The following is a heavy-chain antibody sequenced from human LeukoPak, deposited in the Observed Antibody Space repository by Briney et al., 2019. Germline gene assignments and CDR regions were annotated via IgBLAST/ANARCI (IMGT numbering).Heavy chain of an antibody. J-gene: IGHJ5*02. D-gene: IGHD3-10*01. CDR3: ARAGSGELLSNWFDP. CDR2: IIPIFGTA. V-gene: IGHV1-69*13. Sequence: ASVKVSCKASGYSFTGHYMHWVRQAPGQGLEWMGGIIPIFGTANYAQKFQGRVTITADESTSTAYMELSSLRSEDTAVYYCARAGSGELLSNWFDPWGQGTLVTVSS. CDR1: GYSFTGHY.